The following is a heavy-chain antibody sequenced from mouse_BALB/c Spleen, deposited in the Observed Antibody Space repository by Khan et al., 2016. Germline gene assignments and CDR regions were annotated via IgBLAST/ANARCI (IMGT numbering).Heavy chain of an antibody. V-gene: IGHV1-80*01. J-gene: IGHJ3*01. CDR1: GYAFSNYW. D-gene: IGHD2-3*01. CDR2: LFPGDGDA. CDR3: ARSPGGYYVGRFAY. Sequence: QVQLQQSGAELLRPGSSVKISCKASGYAFSNYWMNWVKQRPGQGLEWIGQLFPGDGDANYNGKFKDKATLTADKSSSTAYIQLTSLTSEDSAVYFCARSPGGYYVGRFAYWGQGTLVTVSA.